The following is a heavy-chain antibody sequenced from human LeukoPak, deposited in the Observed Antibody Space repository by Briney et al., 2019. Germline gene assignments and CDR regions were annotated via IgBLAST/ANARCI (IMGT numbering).Heavy chain of an antibody. J-gene: IGHJ6*03. CDR3: ARGADSYCTNGVCYLYYYYYMDV. CDR1: GGFFSGYY. V-gene: IGHV4-34*01. Sequence: SETLSLTCAFYGGFFSGYYWSWIRQPPGKVLDWVVEINHSGSTNYNPSLKSRVTISVDTSKNQFSLKLSSVTAADTAVYYCARGADSYCTNGVCYLYYYYYMDVWGKGTTVTVSS. D-gene: IGHD2-8*01. CDR2: INHSGST.